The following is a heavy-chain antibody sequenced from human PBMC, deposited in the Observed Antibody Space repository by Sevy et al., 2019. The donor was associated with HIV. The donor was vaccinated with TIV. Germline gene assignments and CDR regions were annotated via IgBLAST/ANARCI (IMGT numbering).Heavy chain of an antibody. V-gene: IGHV3-23*01. D-gene: IGHD6-13*01. CDR2: LSFGCGKI. Sequence: GGSLRLSCAASGFAFYDYSMRWIRQAPGKGLEWVATLSFGCGKINYADSVKGRFTISRDNSKNSFYLQMDNLRVEDTALYYCAREGYTRPHDYWGQGTRVTVSS. J-gene: IGHJ4*02. CDR3: AREGYTRPHDY. CDR1: GFAFYDYS.